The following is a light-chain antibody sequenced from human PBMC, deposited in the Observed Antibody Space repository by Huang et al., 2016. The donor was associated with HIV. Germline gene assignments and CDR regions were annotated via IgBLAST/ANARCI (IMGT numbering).Light chain of an antibody. CDR3: QQYNALPLT. CDR1: QSSSRW. J-gene: IGKJ1*01. Sequence: DIQMTQSPSTLSASVGDRVTITCRASQSSSRWLAWYQQKPGRAPKLLIYDASSLESGVPARFSGSGSGTEFTLNISSLQPDNFATYYCQQYNALPLTFGQGTKVEIK. V-gene: IGKV1-5*01. CDR2: DAS.